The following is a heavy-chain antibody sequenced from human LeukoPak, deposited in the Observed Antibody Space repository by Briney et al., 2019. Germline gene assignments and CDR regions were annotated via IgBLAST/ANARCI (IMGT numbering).Heavy chain of an antibody. D-gene: IGHD3-22*01. CDR1: GYTFTGYY. CDR2: INPNSGGT. V-gene: IGHV1-2*02. CDR3: ARPTHYYDSSDYYFDAFDI. Sequence: ASVKFSCKASGYTFTGYYIHWVRQAPGQGLDWMGWINPNSGGTNYAQKFQGRVTMTRDTSISTAYMELSRLRSYDTAVYYCARPTHYYDSSDYYFDAFDIWGQGTMVTVSS. J-gene: IGHJ3*02.